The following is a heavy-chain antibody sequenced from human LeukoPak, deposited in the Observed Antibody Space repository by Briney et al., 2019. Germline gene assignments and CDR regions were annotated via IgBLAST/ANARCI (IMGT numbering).Heavy chain of an antibody. J-gene: IGHJ5*02. CDR3: ARDYYYGNSGSRFDP. Sequence: ASVKVSCKASGYTFTSYYIHWVRQAPGQGLEWMGIINPSGGSTSYAQKFQGRVTMTRDTSTSTVYMYLSSLRSEDTAVYYCARDYYYGNSGSRFDPWGQGTLVTVSS. D-gene: IGHD3-22*01. CDR2: INPSGGST. CDR1: GYTFTSYY. V-gene: IGHV1-46*01.